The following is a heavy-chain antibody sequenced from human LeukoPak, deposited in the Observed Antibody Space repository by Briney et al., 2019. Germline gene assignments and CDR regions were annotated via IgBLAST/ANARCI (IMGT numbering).Heavy chain of an antibody. J-gene: IGHJ4*02. Sequence: GGSLRLSCAASGFTFKNHGMHWVRKAPGKGLEWVAIIWYDGSNKYYADSVKGRFTISRDNSKNTLYLLMNSLRAEDTAVYYCAKDIAARYLDYWGQGTLVTASS. CDR3: AKDIAARYLDY. D-gene: IGHD6-6*01. CDR2: IWYDGSNK. V-gene: IGHV3-33*06. CDR1: GFTFKNHG.